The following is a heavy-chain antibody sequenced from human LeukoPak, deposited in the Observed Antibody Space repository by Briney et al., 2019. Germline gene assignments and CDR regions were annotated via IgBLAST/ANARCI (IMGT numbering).Heavy chain of an antibody. D-gene: IGHD3-22*01. Sequence: GGSLRLSCAASGFMFSIYPMHWVRQAPGKGLEWVAVISYDGRKTYYSDSVKGRFTISRDNSKNTLYLEMNSLRAEDTAVYYCARPHYYDSSGYEVKWFAPWGQGTLVTVSS. CDR1: GFMFSIYP. V-gene: IGHV3-30*04. CDR3: ARPHYYDSSGYEVKWFAP. J-gene: IGHJ5*02. CDR2: ISYDGRKT.